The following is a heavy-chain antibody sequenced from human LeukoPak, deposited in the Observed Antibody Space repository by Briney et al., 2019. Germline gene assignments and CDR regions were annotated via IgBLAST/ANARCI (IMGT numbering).Heavy chain of an antibody. D-gene: IGHD5-18*01. CDR2: FDPADGEP. Sequence: ASVKVSCTVSGYIFSEVSIHWVRQAPGKGLEWMVGFDPADGEPLYARKFKGRVIMTEDTSTNTASMELRSLTPEDTAMYYCATGQIHRVDYWGQGTLVTVSS. CDR3: ATGQIHRVDY. J-gene: IGHJ4*02. V-gene: IGHV1-24*01. CDR1: GYIFSEVS.